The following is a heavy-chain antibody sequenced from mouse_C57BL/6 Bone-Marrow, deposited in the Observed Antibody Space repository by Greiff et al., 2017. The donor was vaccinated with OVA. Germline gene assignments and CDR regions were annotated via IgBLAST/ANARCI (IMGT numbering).Heavy chain of an antibody. J-gene: IGHJ4*01. CDR1: GYTFTDYA. V-gene: IGHV1-67*01. CDR3: ARAIYYCKEDY. D-gene: IGHD2-1*01. CDR2: ISTYYGDA. Sequence: QVHVKQSGPELVRPGVSVKISCTGSGYTFTDYAMHWVKQSHAKSLEWIGVISTYYGDASYNQKFKDKATMTVDKSSSTAYMELARLTAEDSAVYYCARAIYYCKEDYWGQGTSVTVSS.